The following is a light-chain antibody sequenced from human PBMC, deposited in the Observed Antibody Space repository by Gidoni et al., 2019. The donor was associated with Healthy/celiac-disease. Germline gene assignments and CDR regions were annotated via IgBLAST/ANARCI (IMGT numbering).Light chain of an antibody. CDR2: GAS. CDR3: QQYNNWQT. J-gene: IGKJ2*01. Sequence: EIVMTQSPATLSVSPGERATLSCRASQSVSSNLAWYQQKPGQAPRLLIYGASTRATGIPARFSGSGSGTEFTLTISSLQSEDFAVYYCQQYNNWQTFGQATKLEIK. V-gene: IGKV3-15*01. CDR1: QSVSSN.